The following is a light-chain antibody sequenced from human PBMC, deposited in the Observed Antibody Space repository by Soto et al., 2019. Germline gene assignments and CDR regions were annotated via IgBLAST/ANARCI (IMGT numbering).Light chain of an antibody. J-gene: IGKJ1*01. CDR1: QSVSGS. CDR2: GAS. CDR3: QQYGSSGT. Sequence: EIVLTQSPAILSLSPGETATRSCRASQSVSGSLGWYQQKPGQAPRLLIYGASNRATGIPDRFSGSGSGTDFTLTISRLEPEDFAVYYCQQYGSSGTFAQGTKVDIK. V-gene: IGKV3-20*01.